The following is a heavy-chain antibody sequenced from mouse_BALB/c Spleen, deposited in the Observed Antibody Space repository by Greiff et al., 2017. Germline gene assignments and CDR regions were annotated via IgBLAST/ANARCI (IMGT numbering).Heavy chain of an antibody. Sequence: EVMLVESGGGLVQPGGSRKLSCAASGFTFSSFGMHWVRQAPEKGLEWVAYISSGSSTIYCADTVKGRFTISRDNPKNTLFLQMTSLRSEDTAMYYCARDYDYDGGFAYWGQGTLVTVSA. CDR3: ARDYDYDGGFAY. D-gene: IGHD2-4*01. CDR2: ISSGSSTI. CDR1: GFTFSSFG. J-gene: IGHJ3*01. V-gene: IGHV5-17*02.